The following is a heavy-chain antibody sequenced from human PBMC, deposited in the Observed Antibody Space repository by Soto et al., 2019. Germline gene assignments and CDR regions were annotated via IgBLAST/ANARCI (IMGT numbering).Heavy chain of an antibody. V-gene: IGHV4-4*02. D-gene: IGHD1-26*01. CDR3: ARGPAIVGTTTPLDA. Sequence: QGQLPESGPRLVKPSGSLSLTCTVSGGSITNSNWWRWVRLPPATGLERIGDISHAGGTKSTPSLERRGAMRVDTSNNPLAPAGTRGTAAGPAVHFCARGPAIVGTTTPLDARGQGTLGAAS. J-gene: IGHJ5*02. CDR2: ISHAGGT. CDR1: GGSITNSNW.